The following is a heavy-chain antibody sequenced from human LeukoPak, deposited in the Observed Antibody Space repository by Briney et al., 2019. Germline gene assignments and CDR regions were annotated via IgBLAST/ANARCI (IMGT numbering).Heavy chain of an antibody. CDR2: IYYSGST. V-gene: IGHV4-59*01. J-gene: IGHJ3*02. D-gene: IGHD6-13*01. Sequence: PSETLSLTCTVSGGSISSYYWSWIRQPPGKGLEWIGYIYYSGSTNYNPSLESRVTISVDTSKNQFSLKLSSVTAADTAVYYCARDRQQLFPLAFDIWGQGTMVTVSS. CDR3: ARDRQQLFPLAFDI. CDR1: GGSISSYY.